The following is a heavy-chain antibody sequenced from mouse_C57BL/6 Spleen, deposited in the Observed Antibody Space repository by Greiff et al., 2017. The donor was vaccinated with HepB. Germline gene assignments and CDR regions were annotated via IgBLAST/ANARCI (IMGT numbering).Heavy chain of an antibody. Sequence: EVQRVESGGGLVKPGGSLKLSCAASGFTFSDYGMHWVRQAPEKGLEWVAYISSGSSTIYYADTVKGRFTISRDNAKNTLFLQMTSLRSEDTAMYYCASYDYAYAMDYWGQGTSVTVSS. D-gene: IGHD2-4*01. V-gene: IGHV5-17*01. J-gene: IGHJ4*01. CDR2: ISSGSSTI. CDR3: ASYDYAYAMDY. CDR1: GFTFSDYG.